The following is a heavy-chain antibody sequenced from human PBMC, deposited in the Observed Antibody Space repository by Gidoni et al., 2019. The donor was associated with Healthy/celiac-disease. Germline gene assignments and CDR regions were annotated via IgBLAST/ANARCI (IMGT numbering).Heavy chain of an antibody. D-gene: IGHD3-10*01. CDR2: INHSGST. Sequence: QVQLQQWGAGLLKPSETLSLTCAVYGGSFSGCYWSWIRQPPGKGLEWIGEINHSGSTNYNPSLKSRVTISVDTSKNQFSLKLSSVTAADTAVYYCARERMVRGVIINYYYGMDVWGQGTTVTVSS. CDR1: GGSFSGCY. V-gene: IGHV4-34*01. CDR3: ARERMVRGVIINYYYGMDV. J-gene: IGHJ6*02.